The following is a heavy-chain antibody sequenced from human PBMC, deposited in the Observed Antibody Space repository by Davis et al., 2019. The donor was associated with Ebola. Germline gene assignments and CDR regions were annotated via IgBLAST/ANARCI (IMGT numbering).Heavy chain of an antibody. J-gene: IGHJ3*02. Sequence: SETLSLTCAVYGGSFSGYYWSWIRQPPGKGLEWIGYIYYSGSTNYNPSLKSRVTISVDTSKNQFSLKLSSVTAADTAVYYCAREGYCSGGSCYGVDHAFDIWGQGTMVTVSS. V-gene: IGHV4-59*12. CDR1: GGSFSGYY. D-gene: IGHD2-15*01. CDR3: AREGYCSGGSCYGVDHAFDI. CDR2: IYYSGST.